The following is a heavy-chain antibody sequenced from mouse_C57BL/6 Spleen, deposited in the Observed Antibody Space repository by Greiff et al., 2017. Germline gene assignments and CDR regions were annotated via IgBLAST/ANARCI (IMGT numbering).Heavy chain of an antibody. J-gene: IGHJ4*01. V-gene: IGHV5-16*01. CDR3: ARDYGSSPYAMDY. CDR2: INYDGSST. D-gene: IGHD1-1*01. Sequence: VQLKESEGGLVQPGSSMKLSCTASGFTFSDYYMAWVRQVPEKGLEWVANINYDGSSTYYLDSLKSRFIISRDNAKNILYLQMSSLKSEDTATYYCARDYGSSPYAMDYWGQGTSVTVSS. CDR1: GFTFSDYY.